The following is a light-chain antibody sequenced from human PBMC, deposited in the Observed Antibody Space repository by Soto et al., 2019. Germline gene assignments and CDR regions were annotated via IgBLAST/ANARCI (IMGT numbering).Light chain of an antibody. J-gene: IGKJ4*01. CDR1: ENVGTN. CDR2: GSS. V-gene: IGKV3D-15*01. CDR3: QQDNNWGLS. Sequence: IVLTQSPATLSVSPGERVTLSCRASENVGTNLAWYQQRPGQPPRLLIYGSSTRATGISATFSGSGSWTEFTLTISSLQSEDSAVYYCQQDNNWGLSFGGGTRVEIK.